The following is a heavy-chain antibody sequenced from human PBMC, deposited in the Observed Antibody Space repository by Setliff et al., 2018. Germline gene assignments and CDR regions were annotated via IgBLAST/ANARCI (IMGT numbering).Heavy chain of an antibody. J-gene: IGHJ3*02. CDR1: GFMFRGYL. CDR3: TTVAIQIWSASGVFDI. V-gene: IGHV3-7*03. D-gene: IGHD5-18*01. Sequence: GGSLRLSCAASGFMFRGYLMAWVRQAPGKGLEWVASIRQDGFEKHYVDSVKGRFTISRDNGEDSMYLQMSSLRAEDTAVYYCTTVAIQIWSASGVFDIWGRGVLVTVSS. CDR2: IRQDGFEK.